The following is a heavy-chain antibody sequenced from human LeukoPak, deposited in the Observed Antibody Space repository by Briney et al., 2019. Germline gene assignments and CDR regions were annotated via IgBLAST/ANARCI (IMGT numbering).Heavy chain of an antibody. CDR3: ARGVAAFDF. Sequence: AGGSLRLSCAASGFTFSSYSMNWVRQAPGKGLEWIGNIYYTGKTYYNPSLKSRVIISVDTSKNQFSLKVSSVTAADTAVYYCARGVAAFDFWGQGTAVTVSS. J-gene: IGHJ4*02. CDR1: GFTFSSYS. D-gene: IGHD2-15*01. CDR2: IYYTGKT. V-gene: IGHV4-59*04.